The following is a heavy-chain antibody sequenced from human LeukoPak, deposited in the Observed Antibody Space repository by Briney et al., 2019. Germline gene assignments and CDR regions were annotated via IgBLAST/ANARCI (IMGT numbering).Heavy chain of an antibody. Sequence: GGSLPLSCASSGFTFGNYAMSWVRQAPGKGLEWVPAISGSGGSTDYADSVKGRFTISGDNSKNTLYLQMNSLRAEDTAVYYCAKDQTPWAPALLEEVIYWAQGTLVTVSS. J-gene: IGHJ4*02. CDR2: ISGSGGST. V-gene: IGHV3-23*01. CDR3: AKDQTPWAPALLEEVIY. CDR1: GFTFGNYA. D-gene: IGHD2-15*01.